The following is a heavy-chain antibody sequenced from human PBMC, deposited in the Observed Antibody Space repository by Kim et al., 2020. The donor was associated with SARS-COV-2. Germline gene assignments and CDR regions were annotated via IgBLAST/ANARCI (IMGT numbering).Heavy chain of an antibody. V-gene: IGHV4-34*01. J-gene: IGHJ4*02. D-gene: IGHD1-26*01. CDR3: ARDLMGATHYFDY. Sequence: YNPSLKSRVTISVDTSKNPFALKLSSVTAADTAVYYCARDLMGATHYFDYWGQGTLVTVSS.